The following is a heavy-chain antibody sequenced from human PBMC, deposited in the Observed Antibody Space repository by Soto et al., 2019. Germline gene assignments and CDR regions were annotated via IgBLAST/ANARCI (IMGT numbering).Heavy chain of an antibody. Sequence: PGGSLILSCAASGFTFSDYYMSWIRQAPGKGLEWVSYISSSSSYTNYADSVKGRFTISRDNAKNSLYLQMNSLRADDTAFYYCARAPGFYGDFFDYWGQGTLVTVSS. CDR1: GFTFSDYY. CDR3: ARAPGFYGDFFDY. D-gene: IGHD4-17*01. CDR2: ISSSSSYT. V-gene: IGHV3-11*05. J-gene: IGHJ4*02.